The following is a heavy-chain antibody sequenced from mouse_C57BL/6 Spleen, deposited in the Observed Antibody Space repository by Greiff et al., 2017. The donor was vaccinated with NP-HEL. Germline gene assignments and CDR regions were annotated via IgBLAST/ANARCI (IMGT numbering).Heavy chain of an antibody. D-gene: IGHD1-1*01. CDR2: ISDGGSYT. CDR1: GFTFSSYA. J-gene: IGHJ2*01. CDR3: ARDRYYYGSSLDY. Sequence: VQLKESGGGLVKPGGSLKLSCAASGFTFSSYAMSWVRQTPEKRLEWVATISDGGSYTYYPDNVKGRFTISRDNAKNNLYLQMSHLKSEDTAMYYCARDRYYYGSSLDYWGQGTTLTVSS. V-gene: IGHV5-4*01.